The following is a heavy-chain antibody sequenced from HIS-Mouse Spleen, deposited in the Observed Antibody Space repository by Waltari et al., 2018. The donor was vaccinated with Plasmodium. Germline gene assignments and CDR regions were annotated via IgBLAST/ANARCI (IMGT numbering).Heavy chain of an antibody. D-gene: IGHD6-13*01. CDR1: GYTFTGYY. J-gene: IGHJ1*01. V-gene: IGHV1-2*02. CDR3: ARVLGYKAAAGTFVEYFQH. CDR2: INPNSGGT. Sequence: QVQLVQSGAEVKKPGASVKVSCKASGYTFTGYYMHWVRQATGPGLEWMGWINPNSGGTNYAQKFQGRVTMTRDTSISTAYMELSRLRSDDTAVYYCARVLGYKAAAGTFVEYFQHWGQGTLVTVSS.